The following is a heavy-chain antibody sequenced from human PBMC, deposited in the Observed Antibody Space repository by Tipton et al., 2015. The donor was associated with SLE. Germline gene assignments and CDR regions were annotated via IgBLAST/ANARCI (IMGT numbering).Heavy chain of an antibody. CDR3: ARGMVTWRGAILGVDV. J-gene: IGHJ6*02. V-gene: IGHV4-59*08. CDR2: ISDGGGT. D-gene: IGHD2-21*02. CDR1: GGSISSNY. Sequence: TLSLTCSVSGGSISSNYWIWIRQPPGKGLEWIGYISDGGGTNHNPSLKSRVTISVDPAKNQFSLKLTSVTAADTAVYYCARGMVTWRGAILGVDVWGHGTSVNVSS.